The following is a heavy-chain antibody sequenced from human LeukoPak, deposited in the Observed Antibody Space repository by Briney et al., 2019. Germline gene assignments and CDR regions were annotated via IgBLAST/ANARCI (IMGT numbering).Heavy chain of an antibody. V-gene: IGHV4-61*09. J-gene: IGHJ3*02. CDR3: ARRGEI. CDR2: IYTSGST. Sequence: SETLSLTCTVSGGSISSGNYYWNWIRQPAGKGLEWIGHIYTSGSTDYNPSLKSRVTISLDTSKNQFSLKLSFVPAADTAVYYCARRGEIWGQGTMVTVSS. D-gene: IGHD3-10*01. CDR1: GGSISSGNYY.